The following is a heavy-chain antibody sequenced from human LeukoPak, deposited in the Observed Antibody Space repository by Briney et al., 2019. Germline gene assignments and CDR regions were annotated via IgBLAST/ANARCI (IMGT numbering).Heavy chain of an antibody. CDR2: IYSGGNT. CDR1: GFTVSSNS. D-gene: IGHD4-17*01. Sequence: GGSLRLSCTGSGFTVSSNSMSWVRQAPGKGLEWVSFIYSGGNTHYSDSLKGRFTISRDNSKNPLYLQMNSLRAEDTAVYYCARRAGEYSHPYDYWGQGTLVTVSS. J-gene: IGHJ4*02. CDR3: ARRAGEYSHPYDY. V-gene: IGHV3-53*01.